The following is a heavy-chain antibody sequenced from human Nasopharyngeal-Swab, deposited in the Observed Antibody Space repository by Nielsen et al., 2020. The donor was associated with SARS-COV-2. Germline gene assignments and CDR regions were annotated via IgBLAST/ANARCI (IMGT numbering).Heavy chain of an antibody. CDR2: IYYSGST. D-gene: IGHD2-2*01. Sequence: WLRQPPGQGLEWIGYIYYSGSTYYNPSLKSRVTISVDTSKNQFSLKLSSVTAADTAVYYCARDAAGYCSSTSCYAGTGMDVWGQGTTVTVSS. CDR3: ARDAAGYCSSTSCYAGTGMDV. V-gene: IGHV4-30-4*01. J-gene: IGHJ6*02.